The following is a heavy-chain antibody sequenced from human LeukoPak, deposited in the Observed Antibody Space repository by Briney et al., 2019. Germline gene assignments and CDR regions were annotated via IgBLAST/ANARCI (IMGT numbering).Heavy chain of an antibody. Sequence: ASVKASCKASGGTFRSYAINWVRQAPGQGLEWMGRIIPMLSITNYAQKLQGRVTITADKSTNTAYMELSSLRSEDTAVYYCATYNVAYYGTSDGMDVWGQGTTVTVSS. CDR2: IIPMLSIT. D-gene: IGHD3-22*01. J-gene: IGHJ6*02. CDR3: ATYNVAYYGTSDGMDV. CDR1: GGTFRSYA. V-gene: IGHV1-69*04.